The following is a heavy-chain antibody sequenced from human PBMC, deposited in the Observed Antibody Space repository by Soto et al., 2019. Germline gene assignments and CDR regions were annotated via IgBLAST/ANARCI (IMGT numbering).Heavy chain of an antibody. CDR3: ARELGQKFDY. CDR1: GFTFRSYS. CDR2: ISSSSSYI. Sequence: AGGSLRLSCAASGFTFRSYSMNWVRQAPGKGLEWVSSISSSSSYIYYADSVKGRFTISRDNAKNSLYLQMNSLRAEDTAAYYCARELGQKFDYWGQGTLVTVSS. V-gene: IGHV3-21*01. J-gene: IGHJ4*02.